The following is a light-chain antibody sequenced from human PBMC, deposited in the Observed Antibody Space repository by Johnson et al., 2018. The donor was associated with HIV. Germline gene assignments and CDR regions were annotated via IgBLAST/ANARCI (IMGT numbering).Light chain of an antibody. CDR3: GKWDSSLSAGV. V-gene: IGLV1-51*02. CDR2: ENN. Sequence: QSVLTQPPSVSAAPGQKVTISCSGSSSNIGNNYVSWYQQLPGTAPKLLIYENNKRPSGIPDRLSGSKSGTSATLGITGLQTGDEADYYCGKWDSSLSAGVFGTGTKATVL. CDR1: SSNIGNNY. J-gene: IGLJ1*01.